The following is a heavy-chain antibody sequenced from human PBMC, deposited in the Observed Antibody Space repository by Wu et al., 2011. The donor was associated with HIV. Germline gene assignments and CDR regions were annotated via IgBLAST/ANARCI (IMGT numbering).Heavy chain of an antibody. D-gene: IGHD2-21*01. V-gene: IGHV1-69*05. Sequence: QVQLVQSGAEVKKPGSSVKVSCKVSGGTFSSDAISWVRQAPGQGLEWMGGIIPIFGTANYAQKFQGRVTIITDESTGTAYMELNSLRFEDTAMYYCARDFGGDGDSWGQGTLVTVS. CDR3: ARDFGGDGDS. CDR2: IIPIFGTA. CDR1: GGTFSSDA. J-gene: IGHJ4*02.